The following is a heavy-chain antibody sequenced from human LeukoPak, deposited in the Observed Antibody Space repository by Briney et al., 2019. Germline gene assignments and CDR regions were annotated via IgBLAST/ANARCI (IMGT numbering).Heavy chain of an antibody. CDR2: INHNRNT. CDR1: GGSFSGYY. V-gene: IGHV4-34*01. D-gene: IGHD2/OR15-2a*01. CDR3: ACSAQYSYYYYMDV. Sequence: SETLSLTCAVYGGSFSGYYWSWIRQPPGKGLEWIGEINHNRNTYYNPSLKSRVTISVDTSKNQLSLKVNSVTAADTAEYYCACSAQYSYYYYMDVWGKGTTVTVSS. J-gene: IGHJ6*03.